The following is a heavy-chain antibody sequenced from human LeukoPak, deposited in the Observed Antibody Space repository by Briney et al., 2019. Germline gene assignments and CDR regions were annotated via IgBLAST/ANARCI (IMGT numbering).Heavy chain of an antibody. CDR1: GFTFSNYA. D-gene: IGHD4/OR15-4a*01. J-gene: IGHJ4*02. CDR3: ARDDYGLDY. CDR2: ISYDGSNK. V-gene: IGHV3-30*04. Sequence: GGSLRLSCAASGFTFSNYAMHWVRQAPGKGLEWVAVISYDGSNKYYADSVKGRFTISRDSSKNTLYLQMNSLRAEDTAVYYCARDDYGLDYWGQGALVTVSS.